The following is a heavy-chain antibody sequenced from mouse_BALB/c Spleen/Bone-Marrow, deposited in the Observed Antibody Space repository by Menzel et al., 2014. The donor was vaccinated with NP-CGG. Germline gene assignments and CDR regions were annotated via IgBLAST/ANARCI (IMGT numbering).Heavy chain of an antibody. V-gene: IGHV5-6-3*01. CDR3: ARGLGFFDY. CDR2: INSNGGST. CDR1: GFTFSSYG. Sequence: EVMLVESGGGLAQPGGSLKLSCAASGFTFSSYGMSWVRQTPDKRLELVATINSNGGSTYYPDSVKGRFTISRDNAKNTLYLQMSSLKSEDTAMYYCARGLGFFDYWGQGTTLTVSS. J-gene: IGHJ2*01. D-gene: IGHD4-1*01.